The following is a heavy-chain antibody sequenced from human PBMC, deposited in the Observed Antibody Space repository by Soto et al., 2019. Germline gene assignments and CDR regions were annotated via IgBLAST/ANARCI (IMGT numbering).Heavy chain of an antibody. V-gene: IGHV3-33*08. Sequence: QVQLVESGGGVVQPGGSLRLSCTTSGFTFNTYGMHWVCQAPGKGLAWVAIIWYDGSNKYYADSVKGRFTISRDNSKNTLYLQMNSLRAEDTALYYCARADCTGAYCYSWPFNYGVDVWGQGTTVTVSS. J-gene: IGHJ6*02. CDR1: GFTFNTYG. CDR3: ARADCTGAYCYSWPFNYGVDV. CDR2: IWYDGSNK. D-gene: IGHD2-15*01.